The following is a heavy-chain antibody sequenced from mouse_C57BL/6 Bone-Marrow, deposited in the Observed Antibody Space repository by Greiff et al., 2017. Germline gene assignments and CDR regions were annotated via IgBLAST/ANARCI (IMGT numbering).Heavy chain of an antibody. CDR1: GYTFTSYD. CDR3: VRDDGSGDWYFDV. D-gene: IGHD1-1*01. Sequence: QVQLQQSGPELVKPGASVKLSCKASGYTFTSYDINWVKQRPGQGLEWIGWIYPCDGSTKYNEKFKGKATLTVDTSSSTAYMELSSLTSEDSAVYCCVRDDGSGDWYFDVGGTGNTVTVSA. V-gene: IGHV1-85*01. CDR2: IYPCDGST. J-gene: IGHJ1*03.